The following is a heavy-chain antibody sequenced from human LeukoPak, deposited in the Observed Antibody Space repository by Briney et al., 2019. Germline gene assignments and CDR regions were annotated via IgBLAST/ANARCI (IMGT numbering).Heavy chain of an antibody. D-gene: IGHD3-22*01. Sequence: TSETLSVTCTVSGGSISSGGYYWSWIRQHPGKGLEWIGYIYYSGSTYYNPSLKSRVTISVDTSKNQFSLKLSSVTAADTAVYYCARVLSSGYFDYWGQGTLVTVSS. CDR1: GGSISSGGYY. CDR2: IYYSGST. CDR3: ARVLSSGYFDY. J-gene: IGHJ4*02. V-gene: IGHV4-31*03.